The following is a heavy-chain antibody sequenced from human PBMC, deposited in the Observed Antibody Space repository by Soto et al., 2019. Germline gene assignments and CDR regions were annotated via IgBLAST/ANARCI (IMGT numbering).Heavy chain of an antibody. CDR2: ISESGDYI. J-gene: IGHJ6*02. D-gene: IGHD3-16*01. CDR3: ARDNSLRGRYGTPTYYYSGMDV. CDR1: EFKFGTFG. Sequence: WRSMRHRKAASEFKFGTFGISRVRQEQGKGLEYVSSISESGDYIYYADSVKGRFTVSRDNTKGTLYLQMNSLRAEDTAVYYCARDNSLRGRYGTPTYYYSGMDVWGQGTTVTVSS. V-gene: IGHV3-23*01.